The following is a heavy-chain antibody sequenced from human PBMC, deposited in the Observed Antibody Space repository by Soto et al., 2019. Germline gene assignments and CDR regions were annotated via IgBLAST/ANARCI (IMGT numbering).Heavy chain of an antibody. CDR1: GFTFSSYG. CDR2: ISYDGSNK. D-gene: IGHD6-13*01. Sequence: QVQLVESGGGVVQPGRSLRLSCAASGFTFSSYGMHWVRQAPGKGLEWVAVISYDGSNKYYADSVKGRFTISRDNSKNTLYLQMNRLRAEDTAVYYCARGDSSSWPAYYYYGMDVWGQGTTVTVSS. J-gene: IGHJ6*02. CDR3: ARGDSSSWPAYYYYGMDV. V-gene: IGHV3-30*03.